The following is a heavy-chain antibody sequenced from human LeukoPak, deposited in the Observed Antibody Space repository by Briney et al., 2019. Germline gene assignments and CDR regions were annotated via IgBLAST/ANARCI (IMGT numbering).Heavy chain of an antibody. CDR2: IIPIFGTA. CDR3: AREEGKSYYYDSSDNWFDP. Sequence: SVKVSCKASGGTFSSYAISWVRQAPGQGLEWMGGIIPIFGTANYAQKFQGRVTITADESTSTAYMELSSLRSEDAAVYYCAREEGKSYYYDSSDNWFDPWGQGTLVTVSS. J-gene: IGHJ5*02. V-gene: IGHV1-69*13. D-gene: IGHD3-22*01. CDR1: GGTFSSYA.